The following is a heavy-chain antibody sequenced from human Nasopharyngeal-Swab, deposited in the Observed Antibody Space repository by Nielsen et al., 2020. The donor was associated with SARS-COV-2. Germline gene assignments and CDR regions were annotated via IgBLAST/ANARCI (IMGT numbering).Heavy chain of an antibody. Sequence: GESLKISCAASGFTFSRYAMSWVRQAPGKGLEWVSAISGSGGSTYYADSVKGRFTISRDNSKNTLYLQMNSLRAEDTAVYYCAKGASGSYYDYYYYMDVWGKGTTVTVSS. CDR2: ISGSGGST. CDR1: GFTFSRYA. V-gene: IGHV3-23*01. CDR3: AKGASGSYYDYYYYMDV. J-gene: IGHJ6*03. D-gene: IGHD1-26*01.